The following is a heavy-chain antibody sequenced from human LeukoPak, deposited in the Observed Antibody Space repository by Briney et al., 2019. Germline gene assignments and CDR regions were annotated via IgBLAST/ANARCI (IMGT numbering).Heavy chain of an antibody. Sequence: SETLSLTCAVYGGSFSGYYWSWTRQPPGKGLEWIGEINHSGSTNYNPSLKSRVTISVDTSENQFSLKLSSVTAADTAVYYCARGMRYYGSGSYGIWGQGTMVTVSS. V-gene: IGHV4-34*01. CDR1: GGSFSGYY. CDR2: INHSGST. D-gene: IGHD3-10*01. CDR3: ARGMRYYGSGSYGI. J-gene: IGHJ3*02.